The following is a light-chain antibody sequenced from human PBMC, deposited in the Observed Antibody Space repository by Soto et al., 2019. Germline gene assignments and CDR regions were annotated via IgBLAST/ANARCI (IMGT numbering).Light chain of an antibody. V-gene: IGKV1-5*03. Sequence: DIQMTQSPSTPSGSVGDRVTITCRASQTISSWLSWYQQKPGKAPKLPIYKASTLKSGVPSRFSGSGSGTEFTLTISSLQPDDFATYYCQHYNSYSWTFGQGTKVDIK. J-gene: IGKJ1*01. CDR3: QHYNSYSWT. CDR1: QTISSW. CDR2: KAS.